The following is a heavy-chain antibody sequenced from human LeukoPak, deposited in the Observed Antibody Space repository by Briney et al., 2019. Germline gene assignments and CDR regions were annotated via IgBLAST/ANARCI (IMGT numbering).Heavy chain of an antibody. CDR1: GGTFSSYT. CDR3: ASDCSSTSCYLHDAFDI. D-gene: IGHD2-2*01. V-gene: IGHV1-69*02. Sequence: SVKVSCKASGGTFSSYTISWVRQAPGQGLEWMGRIIPILGIANYAQKFQGRVTITADKSTSTAYMELSSLRSEDTAVYYCASDCSSTSCYLHDAFDIWGQGIMVTVSS. CDR2: IIPILGIA. J-gene: IGHJ3*02.